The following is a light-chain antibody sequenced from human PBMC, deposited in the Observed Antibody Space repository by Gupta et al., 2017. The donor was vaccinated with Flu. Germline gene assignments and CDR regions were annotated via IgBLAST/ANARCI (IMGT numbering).Light chain of an antibody. Sequence: DTVLTQSPATLPLSPGERATLSCRASQSVGTFLAWYQQRPGQAPRLLIYDASNRATGIPPRFSGSGSGTDFTLTISSLRPEDFAVYYCQQRLDGPLTCGGGTKVEIK. CDR2: DAS. J-gene: IGKJ4*01. CDR3: QQRLDGPLT. V-gene: IGKV3-11*01. CDR1: QSVGTF.